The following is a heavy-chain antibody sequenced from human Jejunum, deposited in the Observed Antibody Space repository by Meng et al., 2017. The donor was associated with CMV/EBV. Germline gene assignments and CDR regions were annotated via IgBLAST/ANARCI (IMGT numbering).Heavy chain of an antibody. CDR2: IHDTGST. CDR1: GGSIGSGDYY. Sequence: QVRRQEWGPGLVKPSQTLSPTCSVSGGSIGSGDYYWSWIRQPPGKGLEWIGYIHDTGSTYYNPSLKSRVDISLGTSRNHFSLTLSSVTAEDTAVYFCARGSIFVSFDSWGQGTLVTVSS. D-gene: IGHD3-3*01. J-gene: IGHJ4*02. CDR3: ARGSIFVSFDS. V-gene: IGHV4-30-4*08.